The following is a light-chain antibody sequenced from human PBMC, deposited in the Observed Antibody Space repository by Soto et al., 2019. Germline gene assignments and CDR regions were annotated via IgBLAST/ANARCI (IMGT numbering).Light chain of an antibody. Sequence: DVVMTQSPLSLPVTLGQPASISCRSSQSLVYSDGNTYLNWFHQRPGQSPRRLIYKVSNRDSGVPGRFSGSGSGTDFTLKISRVEVEDVGVYYCMQGTYWPRLTFGGGTKVEIK. CDR1: QSLVYSDGNTY. CDR3: MQGTYWPRLT. V-gene: IGKV2-30*01. CDR2: KVS. J-gene: IGKJ4*01.